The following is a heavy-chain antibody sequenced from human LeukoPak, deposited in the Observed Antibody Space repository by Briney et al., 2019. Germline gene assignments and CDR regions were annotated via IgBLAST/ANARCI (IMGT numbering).Heavy chain of an antibody. J-gene: IGHJ4*02. D-gene: IGHD3-22*01. CDR1: GYTFTSYY. CDR3: AREALVYDSSGYYFDY. CDR2: INPSGGST. V-gene: IGHV1-46*01. Sequence: ASVKVSCKASGYTFTSYYMHWVRQAPGQGLEWMGIINPSGGSTSYAQKFQGRVTMTRDTSTSTVYMELSSLRSGDTAVYYCAREALVYDSSGYYFDYWGQGTLVTVSS.